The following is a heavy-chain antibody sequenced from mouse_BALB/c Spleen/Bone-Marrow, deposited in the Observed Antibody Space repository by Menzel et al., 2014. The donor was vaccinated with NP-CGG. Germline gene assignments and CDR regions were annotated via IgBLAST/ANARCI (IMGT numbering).Heavy chain of an antibody. CDR1: GFTFSSFG. D-gene: IGHD2-1*01. Sequence: VHLVESGGGLVQPGGSRKLSCAASGFTFSSFGMHWVRQAPEKGLEWVAYISSGSSTIYYADTVKGRFTISRDNPKNTLFLQMTSLRSEDTAMYYCAREGDYGNYWYFDVWGAGTTVTVSS. V-gene: IGHV5-17*02. J-gene: IGHJ1*01. CDR3: AREGDYGNYWYFDV. CDR2: ISSGSSTI.